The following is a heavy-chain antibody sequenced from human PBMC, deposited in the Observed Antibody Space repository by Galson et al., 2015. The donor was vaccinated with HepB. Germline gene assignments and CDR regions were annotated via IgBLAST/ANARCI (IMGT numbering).Heavy chain of an antibody. CDR3: AHSISNDYILYSGVSFDP. CDR2: IYWDDDK. V-gene: IGHV2-5*02. D-gene: IGHD3-10*02. Sequence: PALVKPTQTLTLTCTFSGFSLSTSGVGVGWIRQPPGKALEWLALIYWDDDKRYSPSLKSRLTITKDTSKNQVVLTMTNMDPVDTATYFCAHSISNDYILYSGVSFDPWGQGTLVTVSS. J-gene: IGHJ5*02. CDR1: GFSLSTSGVG.